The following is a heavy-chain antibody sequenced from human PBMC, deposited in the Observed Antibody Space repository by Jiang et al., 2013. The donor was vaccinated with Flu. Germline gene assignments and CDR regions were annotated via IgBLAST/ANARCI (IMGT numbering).Heavy chain of an antibody. CDR3: AHVARISIFGVVRRGFFYYLDA. Sequence: KPTQTLTLTCSFSGFSLNTNGVGVGWIRQSPGKALECLALIYWDDDERYRPSLKSRLTITKDTSKNQVVLTMTNMGPVDTGTYYCAHVARISIFGVVRRGFFYYLDAWGKGTTVTVPS. D-gene: IGHD3-3*01. CDR1: GFSLNTNGVG. V-gene: IGHV2-5*02. J-gene: IGHJ6*03. CDR2: IYWDDDE.